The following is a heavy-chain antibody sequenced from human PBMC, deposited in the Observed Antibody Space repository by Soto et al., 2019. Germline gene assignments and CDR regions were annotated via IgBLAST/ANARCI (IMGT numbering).Heavy chain of an antibody. CDR3: AHRRREYSYGYYFDS. V-gene: IGHV2-5*02. CDR1: GFSLSTSGVN. Sequence: QITLKESGPTLVKPTQTLTLTCTFSGFSLSTSGVNVGWIRQPPGKALEGLALIYWDDAKRYSPSLKNRLTITKDTSKNQVVLTMTNIDPVDTATYYCAHRRREYSYGYYFDSWGQGTLVTVSS. D-gene: IGHD5-18*01. CDR2: IYWDDAK. J-gene: IGHJ4*02.